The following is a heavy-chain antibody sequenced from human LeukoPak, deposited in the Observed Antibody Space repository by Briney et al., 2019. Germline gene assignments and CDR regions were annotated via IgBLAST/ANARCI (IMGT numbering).Heavy chain of an antibody. V-gene: IGHV4-39*01. D-gene: IGHD1-26*01. CDR1: GASVSGGPYY. CDR3: ARLGAIVGAPGYMDV. J-gene: IGHJ6*03. CDR2: IYYRGST. Sequence: SETLSLTCTVSGASVSGGPYYWGWIRQPPGRGLEWIGSIYYRGSTYYNPSLKSRVTISIDTSKNQFSLRLSSVTAADRAVYYCARLGAIVGAPGYMDVWGKGTTVTISS.